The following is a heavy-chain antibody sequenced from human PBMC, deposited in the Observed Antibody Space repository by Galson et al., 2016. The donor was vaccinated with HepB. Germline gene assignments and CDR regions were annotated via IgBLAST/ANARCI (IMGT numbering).Heavy chain of an antibody. V-gene: IGHV3-21*01. D-gene: IGHD2-2*01. J-gene: IGHJ4*02. CDR2: ISSDSRYK. Sequence: SLRLSCAASGFSFITYSLHWVRQTPGKGLEWVSSISSDSRYKFYADSLKGRFTISRDNAKNSLYLQVNSLRAEDTGVYYCAKDGRIYCSSASCHDHFHYWGQGTLVTVSS. CDR3: AKDGRIYCSSASCHDHFHY. CDR1: GFSFITYS.